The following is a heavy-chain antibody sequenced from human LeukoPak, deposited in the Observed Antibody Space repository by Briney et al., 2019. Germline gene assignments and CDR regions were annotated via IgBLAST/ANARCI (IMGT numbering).Heavy chain of an antibody. CDR3: VIGFIDSST. V-gene: IGHV3-23*01. Sequence: GGSLRLSYAASGFTFSIYAMSWVRQPPGKGLEWVSAIGGGDGDTYYADSVKGRFIISRDNPSNTLFLQMNSLTAEDTAVYYCVIGFIDSSTWGQGEPWSVSS. CDR1: GFTFSIYA. CDR2: IGGGDGDT. D-gene: IGHD3-22*01. J-gene: IGHJ5*02.